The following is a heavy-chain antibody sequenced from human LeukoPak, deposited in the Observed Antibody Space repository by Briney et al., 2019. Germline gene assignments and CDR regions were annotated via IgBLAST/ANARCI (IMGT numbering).Heavy chain of an antibody. CDR1: GFTFSSYG. J-gene: IGHJ6*02. CDR2: ISYDGSNK. D-gene: IGHD3-22*01. CDR3: AKVGYDSSGYYYDCMNV. Sequence: GGSLRLSCAASGFTFSSYGMHCVRQAPGKGLEWVAVISYDGSNKYYADSVKGRFTISRDNSKNTLYLQMNSLRAEDTAVYYCAKVGYDSSGYYYDCMNVWGQGTTVTVSS. V-gene: IGHV3-30*18.